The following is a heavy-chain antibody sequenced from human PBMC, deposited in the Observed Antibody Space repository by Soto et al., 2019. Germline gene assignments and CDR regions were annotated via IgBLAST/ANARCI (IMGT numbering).Heavy chain of an antibody. CDR3: ARSPGGYYIY. J-gene: IGHJ3*01. CDR2: INTDGSST. Sequence: EVQLVESGGGLVQPGGSLRLSCADSGFSFSSYWMHWVRQGPGKGLVWVSRINTDGSSTNYADSVKGRFTISRDNAKNTLYLQMNSLRAEDTAVYYCARSPGGYYIYWGQGTMVTVSS. D-gene: IGHD3-9*01. CDR1: GFSFSSYW. V-gene: IGHV3-74*01.